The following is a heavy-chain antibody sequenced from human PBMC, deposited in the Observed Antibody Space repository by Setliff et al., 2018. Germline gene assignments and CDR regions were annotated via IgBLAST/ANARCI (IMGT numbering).Heavy chain of an antibody. J-gene: IGHJ3*02. CDR3: ARVVAHTHFYDRSDYYFDGLDI. V-gene: IGHV1-18*01. CDR1: GYSFTLYA. Sequence: ASVKVSCKASGYSFTLYAMHWMRQAPGQRLEWMGWIRPYIGHTIYAQKFQGRVTMTTDAPTSTAYMELTSLRHDDTAVYYCARVVAHTHFYDRSDYYFDGLDIWGQEAKVTVSS. D-gene: IGHD3-22*01. CDR2: IRPYIGHT.